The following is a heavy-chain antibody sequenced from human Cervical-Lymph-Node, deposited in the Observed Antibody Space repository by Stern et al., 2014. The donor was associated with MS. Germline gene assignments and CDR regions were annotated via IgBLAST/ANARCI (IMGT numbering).Heavy chain of an antibody. Sequence: VQLVESGGGLVQPGGSLRLSCAASGFTVSSNYMSWVRQAPGKGLEWVSVIYSGGSTYYADSVKGRFTISRDNSKNTLYLQMNSLRAEDTAVYYCARGAQLWLTAPFDYWGQGTLVTVSS. CDR3: ARGAQLWLTAPFDY. D-gene: IGHD5-18*01. CDR2: IYSGGST. J-gene: IGHJ4*02. CDR1: GFTVSSNY. V-gene: IGHV3-66*02.